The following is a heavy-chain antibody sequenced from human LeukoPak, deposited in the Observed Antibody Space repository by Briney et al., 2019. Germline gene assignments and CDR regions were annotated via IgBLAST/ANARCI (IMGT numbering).Heavy chain of an antibody. D-gene: IGHD6-19*01. CDR3: ASNLAVAIGAFDY. CDR1: GFTVSSNY. Sequence: GGSLRLPCAASGFTVSSNYMSWVRQAPGKGLEWISVIYSGGSTYYADSVKGRFTISRDNSKNTLYLQMNSLRAEDTAVYYCASNLAVAIGAFDYWGQGTLVTVSS. J-gene: IGHJ4*02. CDR2: IYSGGST. V-gene: IGHV3-53*01.